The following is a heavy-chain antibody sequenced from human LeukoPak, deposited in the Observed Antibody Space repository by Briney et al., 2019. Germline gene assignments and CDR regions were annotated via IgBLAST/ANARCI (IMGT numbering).Heavy chain of an antibody. D-gene: IGHD1-26*01. CDR2: ISGSGGNS. J-gene: IGHJ4*02. Sequence: GGSLRLSCAASGFTFSSYAVSWVRQVPGKGLEWVSVISGSGGNSYYADSVKGRFTTSRDNSKNTLYLQMNSLRAEDTALYYCAKGVGPFDYWGQGTLVTVSS. CDR1: GFTFSSYA. V-gene: IGHV3-23*01. CDR3: AKGVGPFDY.